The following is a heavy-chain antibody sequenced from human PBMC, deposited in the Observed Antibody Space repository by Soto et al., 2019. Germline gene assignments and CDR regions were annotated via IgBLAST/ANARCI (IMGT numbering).Heavy chain of an antibody. CDR3: ADSPRLRFLRAEFDP. CDR2: IYWDDYK. J-gene: IGHJ5*02. V-gene: IGHV2-5*02. D-gene: IGHD3-3*01. Sequence: QITLKESGPTLVKPTQTLTLTCTFSGFSLSTSGVGGGWISQSPGKALEWLALIYWDDYKRYNPSLKSRLTITKDTSKNQVVLKMTNMDPVDTATYYCADSPRLRFLRAEFDPWGQGTLVTVSS. CDR1: GFSLSTSGVG.